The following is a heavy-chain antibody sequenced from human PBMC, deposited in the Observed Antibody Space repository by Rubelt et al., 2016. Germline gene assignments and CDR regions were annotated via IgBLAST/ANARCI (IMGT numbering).Heavy chain of an antibody. J-gene: IGHJ5*02. CDR2: INERGNEK. CDR1: GFIFSDYW. CDR3: VSWRQS. D-gene: IGHD3-3*01. V-gene: IGHV3-7*01. Sequence: EVQLVGSGGGLVQPGGSLRLSCAASGFIFSDYWMSWVRQAPGKGLEWVAEINERGNEKYYVDSVKGRFTISRDNAKKSFYLQMNSLRVDDTAVYYCVSWRQSWGQGTRVTVSS.